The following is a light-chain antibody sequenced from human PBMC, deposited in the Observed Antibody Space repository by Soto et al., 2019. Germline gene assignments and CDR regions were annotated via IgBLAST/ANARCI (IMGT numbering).Light chain of an antibody. CDR1: VLAKKY. CDR3: YSAADNTVGI. J-gene: IGLJ2*01. Sequence: SYELTQPSSVSVSPGQTARITCSGDVLAKKYGRWFQQKSGQAPVVVIYKDTERPSEIPARFSGSSSGTTVTLTISGAQFEEEADYYCYSAADNTVGIFGGGTKLTVL. V-gene: IGLV3-27*01. CDR2: KDT.